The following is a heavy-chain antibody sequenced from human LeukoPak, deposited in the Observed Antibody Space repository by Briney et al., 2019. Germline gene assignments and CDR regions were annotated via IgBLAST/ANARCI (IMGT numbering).Heavy chain of an antibody. J-gene: IGHJ4*02. CDR1: GFTFNSHA. CDR2: ISGGGGST. CDR3: AKDRYYGVRGVPGY. Sequence: PGGSLRLSCAASGFTFNSHAMVWVRQAPGKGLGWVSSISGGGGSTYYADSVKGRFTISRDNSKRTLYLQMKSLRVEDTAVYYCAKDRYYGVRGVPGYWGQGTLVTVSS. V-gene: IGHV3-23*01. D-gene: IGHD3-10*01.